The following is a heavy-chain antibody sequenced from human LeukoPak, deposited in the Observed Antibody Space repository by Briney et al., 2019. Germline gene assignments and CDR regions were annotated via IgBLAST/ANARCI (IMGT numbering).Heavy chain of an antibody. J-gene: IGHJ4*02. CDR1: GGSFSGYY. CDR3: ARLPQRKTKYQLLRGFFDY. D-gene: IGHD2-2*01. CDR2: INHSGST. V-gene: IGHV4-34*01. Sequence: SETLSLTCAVYGGSFSGYYWSWIRQPPRKGLEWIGEINHSGSTNYNPSLKSRVTISVDTSKNQFSLKLSSVTAADTAVYYCARLPQRKTKYQLLRGFFDYWGQGTLVTVSS.